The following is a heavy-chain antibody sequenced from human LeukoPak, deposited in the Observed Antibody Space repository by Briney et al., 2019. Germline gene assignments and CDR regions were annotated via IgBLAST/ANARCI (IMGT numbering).Heavy chain of an antibody. V-gene: IGHV3-23*01. Sequence: GGSLRLSCTASGFTFYSNAMSWVRQAPGKGLEWVAAISGSGSGTYYADSVEGRFTLSRDISKNTLYLQMNSLRAEDTAVYYCVRDASWGQGTLVTVSS. CDR2: ISGSGSGT. CDR1: GFTFYSNA. CDR3: VRDAS. J-gene: IGHJ4*02.